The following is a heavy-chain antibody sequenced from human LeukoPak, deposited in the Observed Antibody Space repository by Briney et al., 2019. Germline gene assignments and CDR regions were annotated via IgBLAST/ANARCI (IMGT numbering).Heavy chain of an antibody. V-gene: IGHV3-21*01. D-gene: IGHD3-16*01. CDR3: ATDWAWGGFDH. CDR2: VSSSSTNK. Sequence: GGSLRLSCAASGSTFSSYAMNWVRQAPGKGLEWVSSVSSSSTNKFYADSVKGRFTISRDDAKNSLYLQMNSVRAEDTAVYYCATDWAWGGFDHWGQGALVTVSS. J-gene: IGHJ4*02. CDR1: GSTFSSYA.